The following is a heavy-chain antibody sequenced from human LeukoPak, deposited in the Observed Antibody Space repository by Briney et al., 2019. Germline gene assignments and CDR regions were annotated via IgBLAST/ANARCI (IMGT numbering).Heavy chain of an antibody. D-gene: IGHD6-13*01. Sequence: SETLSLTCTASGYSISSGYYWGWIRQPPGKGLEWIGSIYHSGSTYYNPSLKSRVTISVDTSKNQFSLKLSSVTAADTAVYYCARDRGSPGIAAAGSIDYWGQGTLVTVSS. V-gene: IGHV4-38-2*02. J-gene: IGHJ4*02. CDR1: GYSISSGYY. CDR2: IYHSGST. CDR3: ARDRGSPGIAAAGSIDY.